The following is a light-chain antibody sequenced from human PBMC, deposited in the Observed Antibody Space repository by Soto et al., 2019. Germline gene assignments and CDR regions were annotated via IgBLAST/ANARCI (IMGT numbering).Light chain of an antibody. CDR2: GAS. V-gene: IGKV3-20*01. CDR1: QSISSSY. Sequence: VLTQSPGTLSLSPGERATISCRASQSISSSYLAWYQHKPGQAPRLLLYGASSWATGIPHRFSGSGSGTDFTLTISRLEPEDCGMYYCQQYGGSPPFTFGQGTRLEIK. CDR3: QQYGGSPPFT. J-gene: IGKJ2*01.